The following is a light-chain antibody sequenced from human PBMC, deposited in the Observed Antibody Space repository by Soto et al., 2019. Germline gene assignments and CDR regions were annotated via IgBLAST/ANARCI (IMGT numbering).Light chain of an antibody. J-gene: IGKJ4*01. Sequence: DIQITQSPSTLSASAGDRAIITCRASQSISSWLAWYQQKPGKAPKLLIYDASSRESGVPSRFSGSGSGTEFTLTISSLQSDDFAAYYCQQANSCPLTFGGGTKVDIK. CDR2: DAS. CDR1: QSISSW. CDR3: QQANSCPLT. V-gene: IGKV1-5*03.